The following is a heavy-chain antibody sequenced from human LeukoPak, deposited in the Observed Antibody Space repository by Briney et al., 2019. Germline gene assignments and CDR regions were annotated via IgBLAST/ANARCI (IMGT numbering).Heavy chain of an antibody. J-gene: IGHJ4*02. V-gene: IGHV1-2*02. CDR1: GYRSIDYF. Sequence: ASVRVSCKASGYRSIDYFIHWVRQAPGQGLEWMGWINPNSGGTNYAQKFQGRVTMTRDTSISTAYMELSRLRSDDTAVYYCARDTSSGWFSNPHFDYWGQGTLVTVSS. CDR2: INPNSGGT. CDR3: ARDTSSGWFSNPHFDY. D-gene: IGHD6-19*01.